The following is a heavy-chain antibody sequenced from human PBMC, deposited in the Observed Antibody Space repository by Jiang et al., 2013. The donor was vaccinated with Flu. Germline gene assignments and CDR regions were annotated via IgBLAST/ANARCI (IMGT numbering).Heavy chain of an antibody. V-gene: IGHV7-4-1*02. D-gene: IGHD3-16*02. CDR2: P. Sequence: PTYAQGFTGRFVFSLDTSVSTAYLQISSLKAEDTAVYYCARRSPTDYWGQGTLVTVSS. J-gene: IGHJ4*02. CDR3: ARRSPTDY.